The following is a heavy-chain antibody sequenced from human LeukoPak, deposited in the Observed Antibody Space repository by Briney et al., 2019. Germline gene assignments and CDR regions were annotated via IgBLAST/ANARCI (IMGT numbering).Heavy chain of an antibody. D-gene: IGHD1-26*01. CDR2: IYYSGST. CDR3: ARGSAEWELLGP. Sequence: SETLSLTCTVSGGSISSYYWSWIRQPPGKGLEWIGYIYYSGSTNYNPSLKSRVTISVDTSKNQFSLELSSVTAADTAVYYCARGSAEWELLGPWGQGTLVTVSS. V-gene: IGHV4-59*01. CDR1: GGSISSYY. J-gene: IGHJ5*02.